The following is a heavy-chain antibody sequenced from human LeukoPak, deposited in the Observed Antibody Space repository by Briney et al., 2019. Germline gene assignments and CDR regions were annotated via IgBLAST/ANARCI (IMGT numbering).Heavy chain of an antibody. CDR1: GYTFTGYY. J-gene: IGHJ4*02. CDR2: INPNSGGT. V-gene: IGHV1-2*02. D-gene: IGHD5-12*01. CDR3: ARDSRGFSGYDYVPTTAADY. Sequence: ASVKVSCKASGYTFTGYYMHWVRQAPGQGLEWMGWINPNSGGTNYAQKFQGRVTMTRDTSISTAYMELSRLRSDDTAVYYCARDSRGFSGYDYVPTTAADYWGQGTLVTVSS.